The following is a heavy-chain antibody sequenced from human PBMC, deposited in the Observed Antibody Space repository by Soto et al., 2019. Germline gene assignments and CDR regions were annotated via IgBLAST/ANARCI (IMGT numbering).Heavy chain of an antibody. CDR2: IYSSSK. J-gene: IGHJ4*02. Sequence: GGSLRLSCAASGFTVSSNYMSWVRQAPGKGLEWVSVIYSSSKFYADSVKDRFTISRDNAKSLLYLQMNSLRAEDTAVYYCARDPFDCGDDCSSNYWGQGTRVTVSS. V-gene: IGHV3-66*01. CDR1: GFTVSSNY. CDR3: ARDPFDCGDDCSSNY. D-gene: IGHD2-21*02.